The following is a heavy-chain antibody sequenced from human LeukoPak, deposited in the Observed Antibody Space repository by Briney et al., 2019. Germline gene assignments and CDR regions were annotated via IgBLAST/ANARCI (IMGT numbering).Heavy chain of an antibody. CDR3: AREGITGTTEWFDP. CDR2: IYTSGST. J-gene: IGHJ5*02. D-gene: IGHD1-7*01. Sequence: PSETLSLTCTDSGGSISSYYWSWIRQPAGKGLEWIGRIYTSGSTNYNPSLKSRVTMSVDTSKNQFSLKLSSVTAADTAVYYCAREGITGTTEWFDPWGQGTLVTVSS. V-gene: IGHV4-4*07. CDR1: GGSISSYY.